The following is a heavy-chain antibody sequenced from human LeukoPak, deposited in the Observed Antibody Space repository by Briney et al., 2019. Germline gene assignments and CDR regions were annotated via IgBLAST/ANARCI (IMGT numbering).Heavy chain of an antibody. V-gene: IGHV3-21*01. J-gene: IGHJ4*02. CDR2: ISSSSSYI. D-gene: IGHD3-10*01. CDR3: ARDDGIYGSGSYSDY. Sequence: GGSLRLSCAASGFTFSSYWMHWVRQAPGKGLEWVSSISSSSSYIYYADSVKGRFTISRDNAKNSLYLQMNSLRAEDTAVYYCARDDGIYGSGSYSDYWGQGTLVTVSS. CDR1: GFTFSSYW.